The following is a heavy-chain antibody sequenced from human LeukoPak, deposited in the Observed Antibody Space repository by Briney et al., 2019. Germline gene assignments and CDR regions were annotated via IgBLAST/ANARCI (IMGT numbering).Heavy chain of an antibody. CDR2: IYYSGST. J-gene: IGHJ5*02. D-gene: IGHD6-19*01. CDR1: GGSISSGGYY. CDR3: AREPTTSSGWHRGAGWFDP. Sequence: PSETLSLTCTVSGGSISSGGYYWSWIRQHPGTGLEWIGYIYYSGSTYYNPSLKSRVTISVDTSKNQFSLKLSSVTAADTAVYYCAREPTTSSGWHRGAGWFDPWGQGTLVTVSS. V-gene: IGHV4-31*03.